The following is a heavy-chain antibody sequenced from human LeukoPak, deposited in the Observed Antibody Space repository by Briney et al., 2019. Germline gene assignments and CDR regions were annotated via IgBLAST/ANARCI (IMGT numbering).Heavy chain of an antibody. J-gene: IGHJ4*02. CDR3: ARGAQLTDY. Sequence: GGSLRLSCAATGFTFSTYGMHWVRQAPGKGLEYVSGIGPDGGTTYYAKSVKGRFTISRDNSKSMVYLQMGSLTADDMAVYYCARGAQLTDYWGQGTLVTVSS. CDR2: IGPDGGTT. D-gene: IGHD6-13*01. CDR1: GFTFSTYG. V-gene: IGHV3-64*01.